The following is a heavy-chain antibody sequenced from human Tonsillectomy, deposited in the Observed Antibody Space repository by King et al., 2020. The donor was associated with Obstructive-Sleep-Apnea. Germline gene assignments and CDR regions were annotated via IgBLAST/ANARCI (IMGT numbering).Heavy chain of an antibody. CDR1: GLTFGDYT. Sequence: VQLVESGGGLVQPGRSLRLSCTASGLTFGDYTMSWFRQAPGKGLEWVGLLRSKGYGGATEYAASVKGRFTLSTDASKTIAYLQMNSLKTEDTAVYYCTSYCSGGSCSVFYYYGMDVWGQGTTVTVSS. J-gene: IGHJ6*02. D-gene: IGHD2-15*01. V-gene: IGHV3-49*03. CDR2: LRSKGYGGAT. CDR3: TSYCSGGSCSVFYYYGMDV.